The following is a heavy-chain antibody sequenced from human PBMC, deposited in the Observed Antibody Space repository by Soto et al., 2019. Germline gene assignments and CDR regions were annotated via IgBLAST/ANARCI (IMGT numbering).Heavy chain of an antibody. V-gene: IGHV4-4*02. D-gene: IGHD3-10*01. CDR3: ARGATMIRRVLRS. CDR2: IYHTGSI. J-gene: IGHJ1*01. CDR1: GGSIMSDNY. Sequence: SATLSLTCAVSGGSIMSDNYWSWVRQPPGKGLEWIGEIYHTGSINYNPSLKSRVSISVDKSKNQFSLKLNSVTAADTAVYYCARGATMIRRVLRSWGQGTLVTVS.